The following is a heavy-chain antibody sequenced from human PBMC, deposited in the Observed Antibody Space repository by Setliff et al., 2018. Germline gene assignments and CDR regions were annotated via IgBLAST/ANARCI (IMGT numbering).Heavy chain of an antibody. Sequence: GGSLRLSCTASGLTFGDYAMSWVRQAPGKGLEWVGFIRSKAYGGTTEYAASVKGRFTISRDDSKSIAYLQMNSLKTEDTAVYYCTRVEQQLEIDYWGQGTLVTVSS. CDR2: IRSKAYGGTT. J-gene: IGHJ4*02. V-gene: IGHV3-49*04. D-gene: IGHD6-13*01. CDR3: TRVEQQLEIDY. CDR1: GLTFGDYA.